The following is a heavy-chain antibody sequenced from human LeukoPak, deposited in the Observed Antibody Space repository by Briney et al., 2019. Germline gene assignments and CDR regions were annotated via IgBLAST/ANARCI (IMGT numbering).Heavy chain of an antibody. CDR1: GFTVTSNY. D-gene: IGHD5-12*01. CDR2: IYSGGST. CDR3: ARHDGGYGPFDY. Sequence: GGSLRLSCVVSGFTVTSNYMNWVRQAPGKWLEWVSVIYSGGSTYYADSVKGRFTISRDNSKNTLYLQMNSLRAEDTAVYYCARHDGGYGPFDYWGQGTLVTVSS. V-gene: IGHV3-53*01. J-gene: IGHJ4*02.